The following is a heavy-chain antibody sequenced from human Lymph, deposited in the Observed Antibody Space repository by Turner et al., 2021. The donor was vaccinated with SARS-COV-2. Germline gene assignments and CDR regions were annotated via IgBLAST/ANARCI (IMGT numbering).Heavy chain of an antibody. V-gene: IGHV3-30*18. CDR3: AKGGFYDILTGYSNFDY. CDR2: ISYEGSNN. Sequence: QVQLVESGGGLVQPGRSLRLSCAASGFTFSSYGRHWVRQAPGKGLEWVVVISYEGSNNYYADSVKVRLTISRDNSKNTLYLQMNSLRPEDTAVYYCAKGGFYDILTGYSNFDYWGQGTLVTVSS. J-gene: IGHJ4*02. D-gene: IGHD3-9*01. CDR1: GFTFSSYG.